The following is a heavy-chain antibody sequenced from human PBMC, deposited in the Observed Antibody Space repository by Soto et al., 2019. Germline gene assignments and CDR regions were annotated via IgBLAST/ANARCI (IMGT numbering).Heavy chain of an antibody. J-gene: IGHJ4*02. V-gene: IGHV3-23*01. CDR2: VSSGGGT. CDR3: AKRRGAGGHFDY. CDR1: GFTFSTYA. D-gene: IGHD2-15*01. Sequence: EVELLESGGGLVQPEGSLRLSCAASGFTFSTYAMGWVRQAPGKGLEWVSVVSSGGGTHYADSGKGRFTVSRDNSKNTLSLQMNSLRADDTAVYYCAKRRGAGGHFDYWGQGALVTVSS.